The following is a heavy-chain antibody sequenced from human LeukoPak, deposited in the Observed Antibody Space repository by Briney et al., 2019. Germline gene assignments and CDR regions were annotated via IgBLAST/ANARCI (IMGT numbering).Heavy chain of an antibody. Sequence: GGSLRLSCAASGFTFSSYWMSWVRQAPGKGLEWVAVAYDDRDNKYHADSVKGRFTVSKDNSKKTLYLQMSSLRAEDTAIYYCATGGLYFYSDWGQGILVTVSS. CDR3: ATGGLYFYSD. J-gene: IGHJ4*02. CDR1: GFTFSSYW. CDR2: AYDDRDNK. D-gene: IGHD1-26*01. V-gene: IGHV3-33*08.